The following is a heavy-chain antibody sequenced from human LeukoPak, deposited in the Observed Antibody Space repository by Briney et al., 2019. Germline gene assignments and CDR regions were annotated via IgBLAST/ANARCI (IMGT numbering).Heavy chain of an antibody. CDR1: GFTFSSYW. J-gene: IGHJ3*02. D-gene: IGHD6-19*01. CDR2: IISDGSRT. V-gene: IGHV3-74*01. CDR3: AREDVNIAVAASGPFDI. Sequence: PGGSLRLSCAASGFTFSSYWMHWVRQAPGKGLVWVSRIISDGSRTGYADSVKGWFTISRDNAKNKLYLQMNSLRAEDTAVYYCAREDVNIAVAASGPFDIWGQGTMVTVSS.